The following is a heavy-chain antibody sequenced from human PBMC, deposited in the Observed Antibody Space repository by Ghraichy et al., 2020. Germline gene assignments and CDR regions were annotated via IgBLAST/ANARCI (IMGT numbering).Heavy chain of an antibody. V-gene: IGHV1-2*04. D-gene: IGHD5-18*01. CDR3: ASSRDRYGYYGMDV. J-gene: IGHJ6*02. Sequence: ASVKVSCKASGYTFTGYYMHWVRQAPGQGLEWMGWINPNSGGTNYAQKFQGWVTMTRDTSISTAYMELSRLRSDDTAVYYCASSRDRYGYYGMDVWGQGTTVTVSS. CDR2: INPNSGGT. CDR1: GYTFTGYY.